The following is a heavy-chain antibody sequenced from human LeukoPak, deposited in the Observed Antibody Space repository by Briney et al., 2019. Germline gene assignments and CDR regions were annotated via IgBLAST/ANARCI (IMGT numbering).Heavy chain of an antibody. V-gene: IGHV4-30-2*06. D-gene: IGHD3-10*01. CDR1: GGSISSGGYS. CDR3: ARGEGYYGSGSYNDY. J-gene: IGHJ4*02. Sequence: PSETLSLTCAVSGGSISSGGYSWSWIRQSPGKGLEWIGYIYHSGSTYYNPSLKSRVTISVDTSKNQFSLKLSSVTAADTAVYYCARGEGYYGSGSYNDYWGQGTLVTVSS. CDR2: IYHSGST.